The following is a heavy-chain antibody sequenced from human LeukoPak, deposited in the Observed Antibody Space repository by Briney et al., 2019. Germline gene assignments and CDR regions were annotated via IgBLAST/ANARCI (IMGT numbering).Heavy chain of an antibody. D-gene: IGHD5-18*01. CDR1: GGTFSSYA. Sequence: GASVKVSCKASGGTFSSYAISWVRQAPGQGLEWMGGIIPIFGTANYAQKFQGRVTITADESTSTAYMELSSLRSEDTAVYYCARAGNYGSIQLWVPDYWGQGTLVTVSS. CDR3: ARAGNYGSIQLWVPDY. CDR2: IIPIFGTA. V-gene: IGHV1-69*13. J-gene: IGHJ4*02.